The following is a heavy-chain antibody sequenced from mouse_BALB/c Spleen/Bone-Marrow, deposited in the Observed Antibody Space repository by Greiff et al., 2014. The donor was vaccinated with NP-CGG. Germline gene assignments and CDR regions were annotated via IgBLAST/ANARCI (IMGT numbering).Heavy chain of an antibody. J-gene: IGHJ4*01. CDR3: TRSGTLGAMDY. Sequence: VQLKESGGGLVQPGGSRKLSCAASGFTFSSFGMHWVRQAPEKGLEWVAYISSGSSTIYYADTMKGRFTISRDNPKNTLFLQMTSLRSEDTAMYYCTRSGTLGAMDYWGQGTPVTVSS. D-gene: IGHD3-3*01. V-gene: IGHV5-17*02. CDR1: GFTFSSFG. CDR2: ISSGSSTI.